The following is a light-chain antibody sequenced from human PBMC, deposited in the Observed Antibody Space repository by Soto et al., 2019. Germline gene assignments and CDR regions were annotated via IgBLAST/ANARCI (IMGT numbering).Light chain of an antibody. J-gene: IGKJ4*01. V-gene: IGKV3-11*01. CDR2: DAS. Sequence: EIVLTQSPATLSLSPGERATLSCRASQSVSTYLAWYQQKPGQAPRLLIYDASSRAAVIPARFSGSGSGTDFTLTITSLEPEDFAVYYCQQRSNWPSTFGGGTKVEI. CDR1: QSVSTY. CDR3: QQRSNWPST.